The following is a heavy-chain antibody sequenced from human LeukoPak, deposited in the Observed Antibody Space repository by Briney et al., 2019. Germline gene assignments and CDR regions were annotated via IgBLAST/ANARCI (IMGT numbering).Heavy chain of an antibody. D-gene: IGHD3-16*01. Sequence: PSETLSLTCTVSGGSISSGGYYWSWIRQHPGKGLEWIGYIYYSGSNNYNPSLKSRVTISVDTSTKQFSLKLSSVTAADTAVYYCARGGTNFDYWGQGTLVTASS. CDR2: IYYSGSN. CDR3: ARGGTNFDY. J-gene: IGHJ4*02. CDR1: GGSISSGGYY. V-gene: IGHV4-61*08.